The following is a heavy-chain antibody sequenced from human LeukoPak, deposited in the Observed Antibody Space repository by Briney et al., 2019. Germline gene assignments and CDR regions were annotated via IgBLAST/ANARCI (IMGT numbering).Heavy chain of an antibody. CDR1: GYTFTSSD. Sequence: PQASVKVSCTASGYTFTSSDISWVRQATGQGLEWMGWMNPNSGNTGHAQKFQGRVTMTRNTSISTAYMELSSLRSEDTAVYYCARLLGYWYFDLWGRGTLVTVSS. V-gene: IGHV1-8*01. CDR3: ARLLGYWYFDL. D-gene: IGHD3-16*01. CDR2: MNPNSGNT. J-gene: IGHJ2*01.